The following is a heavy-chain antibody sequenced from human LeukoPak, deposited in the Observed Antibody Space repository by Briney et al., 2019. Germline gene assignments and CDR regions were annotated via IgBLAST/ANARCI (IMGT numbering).Heavy chain of an antibody. CDR3: AGDDPPKNWYFDL. CDR1: GFTFTSYT. Sequence: PGGSLRLSCAASGFTFTSYTMNWVRQAPGKGLEWVSSIGSSGDYINYADSLKGRFTISRDNAKNSLYLQMNSLRADDTAVYYCAGDDPPKNWYFDLWGRGTLVTVSS. V-gene: IGHV3-21*01. CDR2: IGSSGDYI. J-gene: IGHJ2*01.